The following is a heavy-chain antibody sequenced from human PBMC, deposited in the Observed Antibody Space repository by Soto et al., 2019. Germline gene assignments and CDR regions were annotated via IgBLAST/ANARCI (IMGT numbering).Heavy chain of an antibody. CDR3: ARGRIAAAAVFDY. Sequence: QVQLQQWGAGLLKPSETLSLTCAVYGGSFSGYYWSWIRQPPGKGLEWIGEINHSGSTNYNPSLKIRVTISVDTSKNQFSLKLSSVTAADTAVYYCARGRIAAAAVFDYWGQGTLVTVSS. CDR1: GGSFSGYY. J-gene: IGHJ4*02. D-gene: IGHD6-13*01. V-gene: IGHV4-34*01. CDR2: INHSGST.